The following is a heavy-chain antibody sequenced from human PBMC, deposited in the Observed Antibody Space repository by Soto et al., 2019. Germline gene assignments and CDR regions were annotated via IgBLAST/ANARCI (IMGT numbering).Heavy chain of an antibody. CDR1: GWGFSVYY. V-gene: IGHV4-34*01. D-gene: IGHD6-19*01. CDR3: ARVGQWPEERYFDY. J-gene: IGHJ4*02. CDR2: INHSGST. Sequence: WLPLSLTCAVYGWGFSVYYWSWLRQPPGKGLEWIGEINHSGSTNYNPSLKSRVTISVDTSKNQFSLKLSSVTAADTAVYYCARVGQWPEERYFDYWGQGTLVTVSS.